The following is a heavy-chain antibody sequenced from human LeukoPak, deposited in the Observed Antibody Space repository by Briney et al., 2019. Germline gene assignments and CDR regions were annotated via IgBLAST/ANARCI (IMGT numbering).Heavy chain of an antibody. CDR2: ISSSSSYI. CDR1: GFTFSSYS. V-gene: IGHV3-21*01. J-gene: IGHJ6*04. Sequence: GGSLRLSCAACGFTFSSYSMNWVRQAPGKGLEWVSSISSSSSYIYYADSVKGRFIISRNNAKNSLYLQMNSLRAEDTAVYYCARVRGSNALDVWGKGTTVTVSS. CDR3: ARVRGSNALDV. D-gene: IGHD3-16*01.